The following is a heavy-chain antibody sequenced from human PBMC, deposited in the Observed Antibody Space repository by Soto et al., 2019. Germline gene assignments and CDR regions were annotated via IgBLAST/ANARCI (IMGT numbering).Heavy chain of an antibody. CDR2: IYYSGST. CDR3: ARAQLWFGELSAGTIDY. Sequence: PSETLSLTCTVSGGSISSYYWSWIRQPPGKGLEWIGYIYYSGSTNYNPSLKSRVTISVDTSKNQFSLKLSSVTAADTAVYYCARAQLWFGELSAGTIDYWGQGTLVTSPQ. V-gene: IGHV4-59*01. D-gene: IGHD3-10*01. CDR1: GGSISSYY. J-gene: IGHJ4*02.